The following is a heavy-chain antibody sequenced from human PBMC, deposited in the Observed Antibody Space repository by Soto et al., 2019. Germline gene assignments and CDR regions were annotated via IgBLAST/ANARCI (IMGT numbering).Heavy chain of an antibody. CDR1: GGSISSNSYY. CDR2: IGYTGTI. J-gene: IGHJ6*02. D-gene: IGHD2-2*01. CDR3: ARAIHCSSTSCYPYYYYGMDV. V-gene: IGHV4-39*01. Sequence: SETLSLTCTASGGSISSNSYYWGWIRQSPGKGLEWIGSIGYTGTIYYNPSLQSRVTMSVDTSENQISLRLSSVTAADTAVYYCARAIHCSSTSCYPYYYYGMDVWGQGTTVTDSS.